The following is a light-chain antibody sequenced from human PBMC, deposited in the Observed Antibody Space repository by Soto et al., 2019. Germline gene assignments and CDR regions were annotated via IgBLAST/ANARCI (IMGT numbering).Light chain of an antibody. CDR3: CAYAGSYTVL. Sequence: QSALTQPRSVSGSPGQSVTISCTGTSSDVGGYKYVSWCQQHPGKVPKLMMFDVSERPSGVPDRFSGSKSGNTASLSISGLQAEDEADYYCCAYAGSYTVLFGGGTKLTVL. CDR2: DVS. V-gene: IGLV2-11*01. CDR1: SSDVGGYKY. J-gene: IGLJ2*01.